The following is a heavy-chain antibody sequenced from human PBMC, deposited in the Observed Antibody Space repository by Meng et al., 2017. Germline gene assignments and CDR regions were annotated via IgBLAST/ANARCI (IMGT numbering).Heavy chain of an antibody. D-gene: IGHD3-10*01. CDR3: ARGRTITMVRGVIDY. CDR1: GGSISSGGYY. Sequence: VRRQEPGPGLCKPSQTLSLTCTVSGGSISSGGYYWSWIRQHPGKGLEWIGYIYYSGSTYYNPSLKSLVTISVDTSKNQFSLKLSSVTAADTAVYYCARGRTITMVRGVIDYWGQGTLVTVSS. CDR2: IYYSGST. J-gene: IGHJ4*02. V-gene: IGHV4-31*01.